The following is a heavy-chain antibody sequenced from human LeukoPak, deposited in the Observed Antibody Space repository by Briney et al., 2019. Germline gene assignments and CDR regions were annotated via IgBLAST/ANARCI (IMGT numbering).Heavy chain of an antibody. CDR1: GFTFSTHS. D-gene: IGHD3-10*01. CDR3: VREWPAGVTDY. V-gene: IGHV3-64*01. J-gene: IGHJ4*02. CDR2: ISSDGGST. Sequence: GGSLRLSCAASGFTFSTHSMHWVRQAPGKGLESVSAISSDGGSTYYSNSVKGRFTISRDNSKNTLYLQMGSLTAEDTAVYFCVREWPAGVTDYWGQGTLVTVSS.